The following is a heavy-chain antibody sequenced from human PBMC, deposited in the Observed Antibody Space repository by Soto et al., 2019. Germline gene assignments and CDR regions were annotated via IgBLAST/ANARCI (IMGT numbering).Heavy chain of an antibody. CDR2: ISYDGSNK. D-gene: IGHD6-19*01. Sequence: GGSLRLSCAASGFTFSSYAMHWVRQAPGKGLEWVAVISYDGSNKYYADSVKGRFTISRDNSKNTLYLQMNSLRAEDTAVYYCARESDSSGWYPRNYYFDYCGQGTLVTVSS. J-gene: IGHJ4*02. V-gene: IGHV3-30-3*01. CDR3: ARESDSSGWYPRNYYFDY. CDR1: GFTFSSYA.